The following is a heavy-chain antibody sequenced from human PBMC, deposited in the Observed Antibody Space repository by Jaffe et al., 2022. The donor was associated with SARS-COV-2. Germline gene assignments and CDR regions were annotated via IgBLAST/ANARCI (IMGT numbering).Heavy chain of an antibody. Sequence: QEQLVESGGGVVQPGGSLRLSCAASGFTFSSYGMFWVRQSPTKGLEWVALMSNDGRNRHYADSVKGRFTISRDNVKNTLYLEMNSLRSEDSAMYYCAKSIRSDWYVPTFDIWGQGTLVAVSS. CDR1: GFTFSSYG. CDR3: AKSIRSDWYVPTFDI. CDR2: MSNDGRNR. J-gene: IGHJ4*02. V-gene: IGHV3-30*18. D-gene: IGHD6-19*01.